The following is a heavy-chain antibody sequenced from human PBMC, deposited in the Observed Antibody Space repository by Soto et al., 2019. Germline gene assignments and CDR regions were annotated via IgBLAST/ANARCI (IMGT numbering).Heavy chain of an antibody. D-gene: IGHD3-9*01. CDR3: ARDLVIGSPVYAFDI. CDR1: GFTFRDHY. V-gene: IGHV3-11*01. CDR2: ISSSGSTI. Sequence: GGSLRLSCAASGFTFRDHYMSWIRQAPGKGLEWVSYISSSGSTIYYADSVKGRFTISRDNAKNSLYLQMNSLRAEDTAVYYCARDLVIGSPVYAFDIWGQGTMVTVSS. J-gene: IGHJ3*02.